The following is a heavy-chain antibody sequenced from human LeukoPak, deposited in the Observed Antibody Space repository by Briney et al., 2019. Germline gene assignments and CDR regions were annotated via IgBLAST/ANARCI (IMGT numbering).Heavy chain of an antibody. CDR2: IVVGSGNT. D-gene: IGHD2-15*01. CDR1: GFTFTSST. CDR3: ASAGYCSGGSCYYYYMDV. J-gene: IGHJ6*03. Sequence: PVASVKVSCKASGFTFTSSTVQWVRQARGQRPEWIGWIVVGSGNTNYAQKLQERLTITRDMSTSTAYMELSTLRSEDTAVYYCASAGYCSGGSCYYYYMDVWGKGTTVTVSS. V-gene: IGHV1-58*01.